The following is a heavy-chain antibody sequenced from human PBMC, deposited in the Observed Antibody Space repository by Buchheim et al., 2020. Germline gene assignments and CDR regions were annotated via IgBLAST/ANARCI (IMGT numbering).Heavy chain of an antibody. V-gene: IGHV4-34*01. CDR1: GGSFSGYY. CDR2: INHSGST. CDR3: ARGRYCSGGSCYFDY. J-gene: IGHJ4*02. D-gene: IGHD2-15*01. Sequence: QVQLQQWGAGLLKPSETLSLTCAVSGGSFSGYYWSWIRQPPGKGLEWIGEINHSGSTNYNPSLKSRVTISVDTSKNQFSLKLSSVTAADTAVYYCARGRYCSGGSCYFDYWGQGTL.